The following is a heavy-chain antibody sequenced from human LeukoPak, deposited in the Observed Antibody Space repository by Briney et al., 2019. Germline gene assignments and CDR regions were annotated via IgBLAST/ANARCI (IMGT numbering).Heavy chain of an antibody. Sequence: GGSLRLSCAASGFTFNNHWMCWVRQAPGKGLEWVANIKQDGSEKFYVDSVKGRFTISRDNAKNSLYLQMNSLRAEDTAVYYCATDELWTVVGPALDYWGQGTLVTVSS. CDR2: IKQDGSEK. CDR3: ATDELWTVVGPALDY. J-gene: IGHJ4*02. D-gene: IGHD2-2*01. V-gene: IGHV3-7*01. CDR1: GFTFNNHW.